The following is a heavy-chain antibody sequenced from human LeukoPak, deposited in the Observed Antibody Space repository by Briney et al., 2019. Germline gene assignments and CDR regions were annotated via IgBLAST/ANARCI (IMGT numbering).Heavy chain of an antibody. D-gene: IGHD3-3*01. CDR3: AKDSTEWSTPV. Sequence: PGGSLRLPCAASGFTFSSCAMSWVRQAPGKGLEWVSTISGSGGSTNYADSVKGRFTISRDNSKNTLYLQMNSLRAEDTAVYYCAKDSTEWSTPVWGQGTTVTVSS. V-gene: IGHV3-23*01. CDR2: ISGSGGST. CDR1: GFTFSSCA. J-gene: IGHJ6*02.